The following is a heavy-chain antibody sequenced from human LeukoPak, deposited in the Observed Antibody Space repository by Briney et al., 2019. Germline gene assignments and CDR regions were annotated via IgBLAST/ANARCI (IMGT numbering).Heavy chain of an antibody. V-gene: IGHV4-30-4*01. CDR2: IYYSGST. J-gene: IGHJ4*02. CDR1: GGSISSGDYY. D-gene: IGHD3-9*01. CDR3: ARTNRDVLTGYAIDC. Sequence: SETLSLTCTVSGGSISSGDYYWRWIRQHPGRGLQWIGYIYYSGSTSYNPSLQSRVNISEDTSKNQFSLGVDSVTAADTAVYYCARTNRDVLTGYAIDCWGQGTLVTVSS.